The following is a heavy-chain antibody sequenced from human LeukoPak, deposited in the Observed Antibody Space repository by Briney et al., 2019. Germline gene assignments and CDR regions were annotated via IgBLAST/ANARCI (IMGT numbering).Heavy chain of an antibody. D-gene: IGHD3-10*01. CDR3: AKDRAVLWFGSPSDY. J-gene: IGHJ4*02. CDR1: GFSFGDYA. Sequence: GGSLRLSCTTSGFSFGDYAMSWVRQAPGRGLEWVATLSGSGAGTYYSDSVQGRFTISRDNSKRTLFLQMNSLRAEDTAVYYCAKDRAVLWFGSPSDYWGQGTLVTVSS. V-gene: IGHV3-23*01. CDR2: LSGSGAGT.